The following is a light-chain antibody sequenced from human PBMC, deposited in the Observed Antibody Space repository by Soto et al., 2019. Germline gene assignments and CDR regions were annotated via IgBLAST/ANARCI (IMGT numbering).Light chain of an antibody. CDR1: QSVSSSY. Sequence: EIVLTQSPCTLSLSPWEIATLSCRAIQSVSSSYLAWYQQKPGQAPRLLIYGASSRATGIPDRFSGSGSGTDFTLSISRLGPEDFAVYYCQQFVTSPEWTFGQGTKVDIK. CDR3: QQFVTSPEWT. V-gene: IGKV3-20*01. CDR2: GAS. J-gene: IGKJ1*01.